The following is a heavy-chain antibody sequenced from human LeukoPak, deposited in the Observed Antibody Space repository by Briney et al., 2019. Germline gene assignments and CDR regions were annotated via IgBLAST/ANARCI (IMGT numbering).Heavy chain of an antibody. CDR2: IKTDGSGK. D-gene: IGHD3-22*01. CDR3: ATYSSLNRREFQF. V-gene: IGHV3-7*01. J-gene: IGHJ1*01. CDR1: GFTFSNYW. Sequence: GGSLRLSCEGSGFTFSNYWMGWVRQAPGKGLQWVANIKTDGSGKYYVDSVKGRFTISRDNAKNSLYLQMNSLRAEDTAVYYCATYSSLNRREFQFWGQGTLLTVSS.